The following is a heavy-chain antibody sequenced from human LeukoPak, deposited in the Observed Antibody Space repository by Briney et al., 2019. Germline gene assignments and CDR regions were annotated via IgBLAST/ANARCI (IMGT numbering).Heavy chain of an antibody. J-gene: IGHJ3*02. V-gene: IGHV3-23*01. CDR3: AQQWLVLGAFDI. CDR2: ISGSCGST. Sequence: GGSLRLSCAASGFTFSSYAMSWVRQAPGKGLDGVSAISGSCGSTYYADSVKGRFTISRDNSKNTLYLQMNSLRAEDTAVYYCAQQWLVLGAFDIWGQGTMVTVSS. D-gene: IGHD6-19*01. CDR1: GFTFSSYA.